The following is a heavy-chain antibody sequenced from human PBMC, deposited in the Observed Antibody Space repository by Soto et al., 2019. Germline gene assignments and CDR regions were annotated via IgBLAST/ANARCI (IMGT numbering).Heavy chain of an antibody. CDR1: GFTFSSYG. CDR2: IWYDGSNK. J-gene: IGHJ4*02. CDR3: ARAYSSWSPYPFDY. D-gene: IGHD6-13*01. Sequence: GGSLRLSCAASGFTFSSYGMHWVRQAPGKGLEWVAVIWYDGSNKYYADSVKGRFTISRDNSKNTLYLQMNSLRAEDTAVYYCARAYSSWSPYPFDYWGQGTLVTVSS. V-gene: IGHV3-33*01.